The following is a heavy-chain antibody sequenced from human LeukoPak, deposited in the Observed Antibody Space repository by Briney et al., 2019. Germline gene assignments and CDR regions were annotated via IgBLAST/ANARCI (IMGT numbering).Heavy chain of an antibody. D-gene: IGHD2-15*01. CDR1: GYTLSSSY. CDR3: ARERYCSGGSCSTERPNWFDP. CDR2: VNPSDNSR. J-gene: IGHJ5*02. Sequence: ASVKVSCKASGYTLSSSYMHWVRQAPGQGLEWMGVVNPSDNSRTYAQKFQGRVTMTRDRSTSTVYMELNSLRAEDTAVYYCARERYCSGGSCSTERPNWFDPWGQGTLVTVSS. V-gene: IGHV1-46*01.